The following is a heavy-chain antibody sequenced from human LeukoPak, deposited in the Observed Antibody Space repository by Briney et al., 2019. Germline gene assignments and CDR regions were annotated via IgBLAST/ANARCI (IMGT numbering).Heavy chain of an antibody. CDR3: ARGEWDLLFDY. CDR2: IFYSGST. Sequence: SETLSLTRTVSGGSISGYYWSWIRQPPGKGLEWIGYIFYSGSTNYNPSLKSRVTISVDTSKNQFSLKLSSVTAADTAVYYCARGEWDLLFDYWGQGTLVTVSS. D-gene: IGHD1-26*01. V-gene: IGHV4-59*01. CDR1: GGSISGYY. J-gene: IGHJ4*02.